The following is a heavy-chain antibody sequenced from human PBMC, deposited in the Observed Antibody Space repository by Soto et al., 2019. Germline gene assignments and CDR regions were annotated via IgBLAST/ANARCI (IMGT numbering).Heavy chain of an antibody. V-gene: IGHV3-23*01. CDR3: AKVDYGDFGFNFDY. J-gene: IGHJ4*02. D-gene: IGHD4-17*01. CDR2: IIGSGGGT. CDR1: GFTFSSYV. Sequence: GGSLRLSCEASGFTFSSYVMSWVRQAPGRGLEWVSNIIGSGGGTYYADSMRGRFTISRDNSKNTLYLQMNSLRAEDTAVYYCAKVDYGDFGFNFDYWGQGTLVTVSS.